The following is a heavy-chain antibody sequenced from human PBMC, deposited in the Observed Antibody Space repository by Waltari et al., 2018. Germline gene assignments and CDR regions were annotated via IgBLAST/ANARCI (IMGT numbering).Heavy chain of an antibody. CDR3: ARGGQQLVTYYYGMDV. CDR1: GFTFSSYW. CDR2: IKQDGSEK. D-gene: IGHD6-13*01. Sequence: EVQLVESGGGLVQPGGSLRLSCAASGFTFSSYWMSWVRQAPGKGLEWVANIKQDGSEKCYVDSVKGRFTSSRDNAKNSLYLQMNSLRAEDTAVYYCARGGQQLVTYYYGMDVWGQGTTVTVSS. V-gene: IGHV3-7*01. J-gene: IGHJ6*02.